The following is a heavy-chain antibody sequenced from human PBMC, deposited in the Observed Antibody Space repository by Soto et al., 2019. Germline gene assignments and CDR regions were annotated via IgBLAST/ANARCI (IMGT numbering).Heavy chain of an antibody. J-gene: IGHJ4*02. CDR2: IYHSGSP. CDR3: VREMGGSIEY. Sequence: QLQLQESGPGLVKPSETLSLTCTVSGGSISSSSYYWGWIRQPPGKGLERIGTIYHSGSPYDKPSLRSGVTISVNTSKNQFSLRLNSVTAADTAIYSCVREMGGSIEYWGQGTLVTVSS. CDR1: GGSISSSSYY. V-gene: IGHV4-39*01. D-gene: IGHD1-26*01.